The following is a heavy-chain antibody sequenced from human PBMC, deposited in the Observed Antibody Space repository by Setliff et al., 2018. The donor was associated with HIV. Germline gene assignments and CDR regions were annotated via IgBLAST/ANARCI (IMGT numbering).Heavy chain of an antibody. Sequence: GASVKVSCKASGYTFTGNYIHWVRQAPGQGLVGMGWINPSVGSTRYAQKFQGSVTMTRDTSTSKVCMELSSLRYEDTAVYYCARAGGGYFDYWGQGTLVTVSS. CDR2: INPSVGST. V-gene: IGHV1-46*01. CDR1: GYTFTGNY. CDR3: ARAGGGYFDY. D-gene: IGHD3-10*01. J-gene: IGHJ4*02.